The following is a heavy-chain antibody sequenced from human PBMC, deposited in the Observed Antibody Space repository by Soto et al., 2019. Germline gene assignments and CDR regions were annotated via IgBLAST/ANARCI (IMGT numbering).Heavy chain of an antibody. CDR1: VFTFSIYG. D-gene: IGHD2-2*01. CDR3: ARDRVVVVPAAGGYYYYGMDV. CDR2: IWYDGSNK. Sequence: PWGSLRVSCASSVFTFSIYGMHWVGQAPGKGLESVEVIWYDGSNKYYADSVNGRFTISRDNSKNTLYLQMNSLRAEDTAVYYCARDRVVVVPAAGGYYYYGMDVWGQGTTVTVSS. V-gene: IGHV3-33*01. J-gene: IGHJ6*01.